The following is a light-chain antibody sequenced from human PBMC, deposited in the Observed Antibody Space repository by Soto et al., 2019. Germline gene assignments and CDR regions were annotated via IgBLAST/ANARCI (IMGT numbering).Light chain of an antibody. CDR1: GSDIATFNY. J-gene: IGLJ1*01. CDR2: QVT. CDR3: NSYSSTSFYV. V-gene: IGLV2-14*01. Sequence: QSGLAQPASVSGSPGQSITSSCTGSGSDIATFNYVSWYQQYPGKAPKLLIYQVTSRASGVSHRFSGSKSGNTAALTISGLQPEDEAEYYCNSYSSTSFYVFGTGTKVTVL.